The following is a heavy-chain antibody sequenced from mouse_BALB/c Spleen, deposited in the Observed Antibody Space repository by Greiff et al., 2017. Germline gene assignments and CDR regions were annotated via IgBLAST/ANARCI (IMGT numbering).Heavy chain of an antibody. CDR3: ARWNGNYPFAY. CDR1: GFTLSSYT. V-gene: IGHV5-9*03. CDR2: ISSGGGNT. D-gene: IGHD2-1*01. Sequence: EVNVVESGGGLVKPGGSLKLSCAASGFTLSSYTMSWVRQTPEKRLEWVATISSGGGNTYYPDSVKGRFTISRDNAKNNLYLQMSSLRSEDTALYYCARWNGNYPFAYWGQGTLVTVSA. J-gene: IGHJ3*01.